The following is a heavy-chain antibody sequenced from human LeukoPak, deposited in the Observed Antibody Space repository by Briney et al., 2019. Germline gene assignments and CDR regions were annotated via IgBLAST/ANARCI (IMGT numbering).Heavy chain of an antibody. Sequence: LGGSLILSCAASGFTFNSYVMHWVRHAPGNGLECVAFTRYDGSNKYYADSVKGRFTISRDNSKNTLYLKMNSLRAEDTALYYCVRDLNWGAFDGWGQGTQVTVSS. CDR3: VRDLNWGAFDG. J-gene: IGHJ5*02. CDR2: TRYDGSNK. CDR1: GFTFNSYV. V-gene: IGHV3-30*02. D-gene: IGHD7-27*01.